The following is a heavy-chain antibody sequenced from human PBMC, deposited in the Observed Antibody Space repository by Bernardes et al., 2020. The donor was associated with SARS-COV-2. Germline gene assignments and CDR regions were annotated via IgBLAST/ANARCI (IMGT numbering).Heavy chain of an antibody. J-gene: IGHJ6*03. Sequence: SETLSLTCAAYGGSFSGYYWSWIRQPPGKGLEWIGEINHSGSTNYNPSLKSRVTISVDTSKNQFSLKLSSVTAADTAVYYCARGGGSGLYYYYYMDVWGKGTTVTVSS. CDR1: GGSFSGYY. CDR3: ARGGGSGLYYYYYMDV. V-gene: IGHV4-34*01. CDR2: INHSGST. D-gene: IGHD3-10*01.